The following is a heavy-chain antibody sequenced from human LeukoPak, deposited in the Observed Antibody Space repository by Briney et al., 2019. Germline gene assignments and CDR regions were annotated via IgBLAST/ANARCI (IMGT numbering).Heavy chain of an antibody. CDR2: INPNSGGT. D-gene: IGHD6-13*01. CDR1: GYTFTGYH. CDR3: ARGPVSSWYVNYYYYYMDV. J-gene: IGHJ6*03. V-gene: IGHV1-2*02. Sequence: ASVKVSCKASGYTFTGYHMHWVRQAPGQGLEWMGWINPNSGGTNYAQKFQGRVTMTRDTSISTAYMELSRLRSDDTAVYYCARGPVSSWYVNYYYYYMDVWGKGTTVTVSS.